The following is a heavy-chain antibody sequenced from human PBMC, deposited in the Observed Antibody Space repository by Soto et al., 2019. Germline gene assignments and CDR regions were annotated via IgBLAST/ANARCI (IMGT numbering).Heavy chain of an antibody. CDR2: ISYDGSNK. CDR3: AKEERGLQLEYFQH. D-gene: IGHD5-12*01. J-gene: IGHJ1*01. CDR1: GFTFSSYG. Sequence: PGGSLRLSCAASGFTFSSYGMHWVRQAPGKGLEWVAVISYDGSNKYYADSVKGRFTISRDNSKNTLYLQMNSLRAEDTTVYYCAKEERGLQLEYFQHWGKGTLVPVSS. V-gene: IGHV3-30*18.